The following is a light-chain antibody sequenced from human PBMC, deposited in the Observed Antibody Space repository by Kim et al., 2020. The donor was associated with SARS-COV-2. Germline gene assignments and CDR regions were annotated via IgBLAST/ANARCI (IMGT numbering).Light chain of an antibody. CDR1: QSVNSGY. CDR2: DAS. J-gene: IGKJ4*01. CDR3: QQYGSSPLT. Sequence: PGERATLSCGASQSVNSGYLAWYQHKPGLAPRLLIYDASSRATGIPDRFSGSRSGTDFTLTISRLEPEDFAVYYCQQYGSSPLTFGGGTKVDIK. V-gene: IGKV3D-20*01.